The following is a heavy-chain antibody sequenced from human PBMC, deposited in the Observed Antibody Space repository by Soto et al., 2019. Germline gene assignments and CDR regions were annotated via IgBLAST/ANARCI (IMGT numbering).Heavy chain of an antibody. CDR1: GYSFNSYG. D-gene: IGHD2-2*03. CDR3: ARELDLLPTQAGDY. J-gene: IGHJ4*02. Sequence: ASVKVSCKSSGYSFNSYGVAWVRQAPGQGLEWMGWISGYNGNFMYAEKVEERVTMTTDTSTSTAYLELRSLRFDDTAVYFCARELDLLPTQAGDYWCKGALVYDAS. CDR2: ISGYNGNF. V-gene: IGHV1-18*04.